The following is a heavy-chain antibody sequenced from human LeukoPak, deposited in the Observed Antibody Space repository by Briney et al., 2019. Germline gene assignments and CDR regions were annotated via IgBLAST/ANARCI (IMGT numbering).Heavy chain of an antibody. CDR1: GFTFSSYG. V-gene: IGHV3-21*01. CDR3: ARAGWNDGDWFDP. Sequence: PGRSLRLSCAASGFTFSSYGMHWVRQAPGKGLEWVSSISSSSSYIYYADSVKGRFTISRDNAKNSLYLQMNSLRAEDTAVYYCARAGWNDGDWFDPWGQGTLVTVSS. J-gene: IGHJ5*02. D-gene: IGHD1-1*01. CDR2: ISSSSSYI.